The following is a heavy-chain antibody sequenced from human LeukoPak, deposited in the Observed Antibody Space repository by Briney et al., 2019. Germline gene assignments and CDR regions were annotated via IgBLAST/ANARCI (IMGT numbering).Heavy chain of an antibody. CDR3: ARVPYRLLWFGEPPGAFDI. Sequence: PGGSLRLSCAASGFTFSNYAMNWVRQAPGKGLEWVANIKQDGSEKYYVDSVKGRFTISRDNAKNSLYLQMNSLRAEDTAVYYCARVPYRLLWFGEPPGAFDIWGQGTMVTISS. CDR2: IKQDGSEK. D-gene: IGHD3-10*01. CDR1: GFTFSNYA. V-gene: IGHV3-7*01. J-gene: IGHJ3*02.